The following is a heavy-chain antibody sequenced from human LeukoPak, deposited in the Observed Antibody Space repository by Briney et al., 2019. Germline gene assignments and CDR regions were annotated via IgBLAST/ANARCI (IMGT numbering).Heavy chain of an antibody. CDR1: GYTFTSYG. J-gene: IGHJ4*02. CDR2: ISAYNGNT. Sequence: ASVKVSCTASGYTFTSYGFSWVRQAPGQGLEWMGWISAYNGNTNYAQKFQGRVTMTTDTSTSTAYMELRSLRSDDTAVYYCATYVYSSGSYLMLPPDYWGQGTLVTVSS. V-gene: IGHV1-18*01. CDR3: ATYVYSSGSYLMLPPDY. D-gene: IGHD1-26*01.